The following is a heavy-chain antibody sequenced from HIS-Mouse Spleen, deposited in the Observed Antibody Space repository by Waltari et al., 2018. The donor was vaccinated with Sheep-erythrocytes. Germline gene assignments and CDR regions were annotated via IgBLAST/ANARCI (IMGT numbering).Heavy chain of an antibody. J-gene: IGHJ4*02. CDR2: ISWNSASI. V-gene: IGHV3-9*01. CDR1: SFDDYA. CDR3: AKDMSRNMVIVPAAVGDY. Sequence: SFDDYAMHWVRQALGKCLEWVSGISWNSASIGYADSVKSRYTISRDDSQNCLYVQKISLSAEDTAVYCCAKDMSRNMVIVPAAVGDYWGQGTLVTVSS. D-gene: IGHD2-2*01.